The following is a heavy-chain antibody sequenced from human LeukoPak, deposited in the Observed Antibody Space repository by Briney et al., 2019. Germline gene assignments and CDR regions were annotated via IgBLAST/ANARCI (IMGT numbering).Heavy chain of an antibody. V-gene: IGHV4-34*01. Sequence: SETLSLTCAVYGGSFSGYYWSWIRQPPGKGLEWIGEINHSGSTNYNPSLKSRVTISVDTSKNQFSLKLSSVTVADTAVYYCARGPPRYRLEYSGSSSYYFDYWGQGTLVTVSS. J-gene: IGHJ4*02. D-gene: IGHD6-6*01. CDR2: INHSGST. CDR3: ARGPPRYRLEYSGSSSYYFDY. CDR1: GGSFSGYY.